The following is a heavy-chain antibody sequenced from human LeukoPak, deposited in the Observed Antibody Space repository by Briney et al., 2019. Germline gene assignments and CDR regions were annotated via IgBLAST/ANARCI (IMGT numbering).Heavy chain of an antibody. CDR1: GGSFSGYY. CDR3: ARHHAGKDYYGSGTSYFDY. D-gene: IGHD3-10*01. CDR2: INHNGGT. Sequence: NPSETLSLTCVVYGGSFSGYYWTWIRQPPGKGLEWIGEINHNGGTNYNPSLKSRVTISVDTSKNQFSLKLSSVTAADTAVYYCARHHAGKDYYGSGTSYFDYWGQGTLVTVSS. V-gene: IGHV4-34*01. J-gene: IGHJ4*02.